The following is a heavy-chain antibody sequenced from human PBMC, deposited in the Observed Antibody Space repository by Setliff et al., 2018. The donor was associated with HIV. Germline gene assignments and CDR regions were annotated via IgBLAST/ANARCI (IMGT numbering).Heavy chain of an antibody. CDR3: ARLVGYYRSDNANYYYMDV. V-gene: IGHV4-39*02. Sequence: SETLSLTCTVSDGSISSTNHYWGWIRQSPGKRLEWIGTVHYSGSTYYNPSRKSRLTISVDTSTNHFSLKLSSVAAADTAVYYCARLVGYYRSDNANYYYMDVWGKGTTVTVSS. J-gene: IGHJ6*03. CDR2: VHYSGST. D-gene: IGHD3-16*02. CDR1: DGSISSTNHY.